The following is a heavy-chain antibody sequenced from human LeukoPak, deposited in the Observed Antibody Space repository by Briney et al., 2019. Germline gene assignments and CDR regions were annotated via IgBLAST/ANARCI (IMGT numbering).Heavy chain of an antibody. J-gene: IGHJ4*02. CDR3: ARDLILSGWQPFDS. V-gene: IGHV3-30*04. CDR1: GFTFSRYI. Sequence: GGPLRLSCVASGFTFSRYIMYWVRQAPGKGLEWVAAISQDGNNKYYSDSVKGRFTVSRDNSENTLYLQTDSLRTEDTAIFYCARDLILSGWQPFDSWGQGTLVTVSS. D-gene: IGHD6-19*01. CDR2: ISQDGNNK.